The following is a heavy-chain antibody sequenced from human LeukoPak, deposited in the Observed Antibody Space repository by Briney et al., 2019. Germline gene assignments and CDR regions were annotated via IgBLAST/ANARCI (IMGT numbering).Heavy chain of an antibody. CDR2: ISSSGSTI. D-gene: IGHD2-21*02. Sequence: PGGSLRLSCAASGFTFSDYYMSWIRQAPGKRLEWVSYISSSGSTIYYADSVKGRFTISRDNAKNSLYLQMNSLRAEDTAVYYCARDYHCGGDCYSGPLDYWGQGTLVTVSS. CDR3: ARDYHCGGDCYSGPLDY. V-gene: IGHV3-11*01. CDR1: GFTFSDYY. J-gene: IGHJ4*02.